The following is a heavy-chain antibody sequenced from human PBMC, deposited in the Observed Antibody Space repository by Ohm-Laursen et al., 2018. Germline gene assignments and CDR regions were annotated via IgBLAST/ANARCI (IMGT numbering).Heavy chain of an antibody. CDR1: GFTFDDYA. D-gene: IGHD3-10*01. J-gene: IGHJ3*02. CDR2: ISWNSGSI. Sequence: LTLTCAASGFTFDDYAMHWVRQAPGKGLEWVSGISWNSGSIGYADSVKGRFTISRDNAKNSLYLQMNSLRAEDTALYYCAKDAPRGSGSPWDAFDIWGQGTMVTVPS. V-gene: IGHV3-9*01. CDR3: AKDAPRGSGSPWDAFDI.